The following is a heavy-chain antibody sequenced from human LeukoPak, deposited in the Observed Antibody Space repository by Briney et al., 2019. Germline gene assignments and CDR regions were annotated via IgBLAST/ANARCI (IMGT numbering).Heavy chain of an antibody. CDR2: ISSSGSTI. CDR1: GFTFSSYE. CDR3: ARLLRPLDY. Sequence: GGSLRLSCAASGFTFSSYEVNWVRQAPGKGLEWVSYISSSGSTIYYADSVKGRFTISRDNAKNSLYLQMNSLRAEDTAVYYCARLLRPLDYWGQGTLVTVSS. V-gene: IGHV3-48*03. J-gene: IGHJ4*02. D-gene: IGHD3-22*01.